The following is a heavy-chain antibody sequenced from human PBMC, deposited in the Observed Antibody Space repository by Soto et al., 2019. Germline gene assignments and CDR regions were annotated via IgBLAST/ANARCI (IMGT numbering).Heavy chain of an antibody. V-gene: IGHV4-34*01. CDR2: INHSGST. CDR3: ARASIPDTAMGSFDY. CDR1: GGSFSGYY. Sequence: QVQLQQWGAGLLKPSETLSLTCAVYGGSFSGYYWSWIRQPPGKGLEWIGEINHSGSTNYNPSLKSRVTISVDTSKNQFSLKLSSVTAADTAVYYCARASIPDTAMGSFDYWGQGTLVTVSS. J-gene: IGHJ4*02. D-gene: IGHD5-18*01.